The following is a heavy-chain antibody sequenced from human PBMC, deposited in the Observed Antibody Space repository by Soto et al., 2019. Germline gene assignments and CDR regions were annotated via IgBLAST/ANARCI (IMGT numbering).Heavy chain of an antibody. CDR1: GFTFSGSA. CDR2: IRSKANSYAT. Sequence: EVQLVESGGGLVQPGGSLKLSCAASGFTFSGSAMHWVRQASGKGLEWVGRIRSKANSYATAYAASVKGRFTISRDDSKNTAYLQMNSLKPEDTAVYYCTSSALIAYYYYYGMDVWGQGTTVTVSS. J-gene: IGHJ6*02. V-gene: IGHV3-73*02. CDR3: TSSALIAYYYYYGMDV. D-gene: IGHD3-22*01.